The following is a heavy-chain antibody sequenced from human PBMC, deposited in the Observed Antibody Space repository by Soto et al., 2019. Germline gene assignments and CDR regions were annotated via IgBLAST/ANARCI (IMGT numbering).Heavy chain of an antibody. CDR1: GGSISSYY. CDR2: IYYSGST. J-gene: IGHJ3*02. Sequence: PSETLSLTCTVSGGSISSYYWSWIRQPPGKGLEWIGYIYYSGSTNYNPSLKSRVTISVDTSKNQFSLKLSSVTAADTAVYYCARSGRGDYGLYAFDIWGQGTMVTV. D-gene: IGHD4-17*01. V-gene: IGHV4-59*01. CDR3: ARSGRGDYGLYAFDI.